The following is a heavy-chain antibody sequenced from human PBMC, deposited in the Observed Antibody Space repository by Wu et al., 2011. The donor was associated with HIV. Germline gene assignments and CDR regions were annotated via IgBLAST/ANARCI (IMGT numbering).Heavy chain of an antibody. D-gene: IGHD4-23*01. CDR3: ARDGGGNLLKIYYYYYMDV. CDR1: GGTFSNYA. Sequence: QVQLVQSGAEVKKPGSSVKVSCKASGGTFSNYAINWVRQAPGQGLEWMGRIIPIFGTPNYAQKFQGRVTITADESTSTAYMELSSLRSEDTAVYYCARDGGGNLLKIYYYYYMDVWGKGTTGHRLL. CDR2: IIPIFGTP. V-gene: IGHV1-69*15. J-gene: IGHJ6*03.